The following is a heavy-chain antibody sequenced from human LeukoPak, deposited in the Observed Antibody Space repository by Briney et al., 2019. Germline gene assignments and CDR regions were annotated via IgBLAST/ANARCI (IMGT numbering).Heavy chain of an antibody. V-gene: IGHV3-64*01. D-gene: IGHD6-6*01. CDR3: ARDGGQYSSPEYYFDY. CDR1: GFTFSSYA. Sequence: GGSLRLSCAASGFTFSSYAVHWVRQAPGKGLEYVSAITSDGGRTYYANSVKGRFTISRDNSKNTLYLQMGSLRAEDMAVYYCARDGGQYSSPEYYFDYWGQGTLVTVSS. CDR2: ITSDGGRT. J-gene: IGHJ4*02.